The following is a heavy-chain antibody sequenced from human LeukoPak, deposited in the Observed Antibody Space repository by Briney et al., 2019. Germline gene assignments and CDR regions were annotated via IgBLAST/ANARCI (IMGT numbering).Heavy chain of an antibody. Sequence: GGSLRLSCAASGFTVSSNYMSWVRQAPGKGLEWVSVIYSGGSTYYADSVKGRFTISRDNSKNTLYLQMNRLRAEDTAVYYCARDSYYYDSSGYYLDTQYSWGQGTLVTVSS. V-gene: IGHV3-66*02. CDR1: GFTVSSNY. CDR2: IYSGGST. CDR3: ARDSYYYDSSGYYLDTQYS. D-gene: IGHD3-22*01. J-gene: IGHJ5*02.